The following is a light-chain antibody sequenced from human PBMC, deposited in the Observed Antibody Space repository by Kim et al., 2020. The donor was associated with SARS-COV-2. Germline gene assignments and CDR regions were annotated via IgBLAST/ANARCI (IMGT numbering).Light chain of an antibody. J-gene: IGLJ3*02. CDR3: QSYDSSLSGWV. V-gene: IGLV1-40*01. Sequence: RFTISCTGSSSNIGAGYDVHWYQQLPGTAPKLLIYGNSNRPSGVPDRFSGSKSGTSASLAITGLQAEDEADYYCQSYDSSLSGWVFGGGTQLTVL. CDR1: SSNIGAGYD. CDR2: GNS.